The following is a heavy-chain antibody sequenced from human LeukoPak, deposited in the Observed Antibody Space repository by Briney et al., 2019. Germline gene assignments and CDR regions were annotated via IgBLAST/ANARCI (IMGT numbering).Heavy chain of an antibody. D-gene: IGHD6-13*01. CDR1: GFSFSRYT. CDR3: ALIAVDWQQPFDY. CDR2: ISSSSTTI. Sequence: GGSLRLTCAASGFSFSRYTMSWVRQAPGKGLEWISYISSSSTTIKYADSVKGRFIISRDNAKNSVYLQMNSLRAEDTAVYYCALIAVDWQQPFDYWGQGTLVTVSS. V-gene: IGHV3-48*01. J-gene: IGHJ4*02.